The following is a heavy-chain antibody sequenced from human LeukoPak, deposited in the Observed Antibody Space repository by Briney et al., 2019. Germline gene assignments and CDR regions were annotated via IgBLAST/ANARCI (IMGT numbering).Heavy chain of an antibody. CDR3: ARETDLGAFDI. D-gene: IGHD3-16*01. V-gene: IGHV3-21*01. CDR1: GFTFSNYN. Sequence: GGSLRLSCAASGFTFSNYNMNWVRQAPGKRLEWVASITSRSSSISYADSVKGRFTISRDNAKNSLYLQMNSLRAEDTAVYYCARETDLGAFDIWGQGTMVTVSS. CDR2: ITSRSSSI. J-gene: IGHJ3*02.